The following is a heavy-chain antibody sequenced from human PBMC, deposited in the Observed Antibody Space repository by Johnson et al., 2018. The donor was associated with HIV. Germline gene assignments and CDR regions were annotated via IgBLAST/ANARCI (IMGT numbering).Heavy chain of an antibody. CDR1: GLTFSGSG. J-gene: IGHJ3*02. CDR2: TRYDGSNK. V-gene: IGHV3-30*02. CDR3: AKDSMGYNWNQFEAFDI. Sequence: QVQLLESGGGMVQPGGSLRLSCAASGLTFSGSGMHWVRQAPGKGLEWVAFTRYDGSNKHYVDSVKGRFTISRDNSKNTLYLQMNSLRAEDTAVYYCAKDSMGYNWNQFEAFDIWGQGTMVTVSS. D-gene: IGHD1-20*01.